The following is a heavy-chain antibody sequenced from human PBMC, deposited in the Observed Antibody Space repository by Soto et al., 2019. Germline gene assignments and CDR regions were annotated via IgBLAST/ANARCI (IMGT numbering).Heavy chain of an antibody. CDR2: IIPIFGTA. D-gene: IGHD6-13*01. Sequence: SVKVSCKASGCTFSSYAISWVRQAPGQGLEWMGGIIPIFGTANYAQKFQGRVTITADESTSTAYMELSSLRSEDTAVYYCARDLTIAAAGGYFDYWGQGTLVTVSS. CDR3: ARDLTIAAAGGYFDY. J-gene: IGHJ4*02. V-gene: IGHV1-69*13. CDR1: GCTFSSYA.